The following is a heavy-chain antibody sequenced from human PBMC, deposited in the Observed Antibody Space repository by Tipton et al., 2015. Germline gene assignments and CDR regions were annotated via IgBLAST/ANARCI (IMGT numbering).Heavy chain of an antibody. D-gene: IGHD4-17*01. CDR3: ARKTTDSVSSYGDSLDN. V-gene: IGHV4-59*12. Sequence: TLSLTCSVSSDSISKYYWSWIRQPPGKELEWIGYIQYSGSTNYNPSLKSRVTISVDTSRNQFSLRLSSVTAADTAVYYCARKTTDSVSSYGDSLDNWGQGTPVTVSS. J-gene: IGHJ4*02. CDR1: SDSISKYY. CDR2: IQYSGST.